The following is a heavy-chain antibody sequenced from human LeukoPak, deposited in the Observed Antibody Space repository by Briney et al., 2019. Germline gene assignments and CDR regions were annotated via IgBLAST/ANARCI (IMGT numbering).Heavy chain of an antibody. Sequence: GGSLRLSCAASGFTFSSYSMNWVRQAPGKGLEWVSSISSSSSYIYYADSVKGRFTISRDNAKNSLYLQMNSLRAEDTAVYYCARDPSAEPGGELLTTYYFDYWGRGTLVTVSS. CDR3: ARDPSAEPGGELLTTYYFDY. J-gene: IGHJ4*02. CDR2: ISSSSSYI. D-gene: IGHD3-10*01. V-gene: IGHV3-21*01. CDR1: GFTFSSYS.